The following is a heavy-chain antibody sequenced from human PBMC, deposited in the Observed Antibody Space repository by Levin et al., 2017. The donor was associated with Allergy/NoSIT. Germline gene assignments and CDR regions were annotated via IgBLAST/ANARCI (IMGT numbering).Heavy chain of an antibody. D-gene: IGHD2-2*01. CDR3: AHRHCTSTSCYAGGMFDY. CDR1: GFSFSTSGVG. Sequence: SGPTLVKPPQTLTLTCTFSGFSFSTSGVGVGWIRQPPGKALEWLALIYWDNDKRYNPSLKSRLTITKDTSKNQVVLTMTNMDPVDTATYYCAHRHCTSTSCYAGGMFDYWGQGTLVTVSS. V-gene: IGHV2-5*02. J-gene: IGHJ4*02. CDR2: IYWDNDK.